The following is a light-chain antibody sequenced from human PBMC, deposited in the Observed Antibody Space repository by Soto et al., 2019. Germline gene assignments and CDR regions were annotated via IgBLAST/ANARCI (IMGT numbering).Light chain of an antibody. V-gene: IGKV3-15*01. Sequence: EIVMTQSPATLSVSPGERATLSCRASQSVNSNLAWYQQKPGQAPRLLMYGASTRATGVPARFSGRGSGTEFTLTISRLQSEEFAVYYCQQYTNWYTFGQGTKLDIK. J-gene: IGKJ2*01. CDR1: QSVNSN. CDR2: GAS. CDR3: QQYTNWYT.